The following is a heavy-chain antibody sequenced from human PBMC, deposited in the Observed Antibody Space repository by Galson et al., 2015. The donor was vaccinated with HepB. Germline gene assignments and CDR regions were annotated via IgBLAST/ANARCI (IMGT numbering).Heavy chain of an antibody. V-gene: IGHV3-23*01. J-gene: IGHJ1*01. CDR3: ATRSGASGWYSYFQH. D-gene: IGHD6-19*01. CDR1: GFTFSSYA. Sequence: TLRLSCAASGFTFSSYAIMWVRQAPGKGLEWVSGMSDNGDNTFYADSVKGRFTISRDISKNTVYLQMNSLRVEDTAVYYCATRSGASGWYSYFQHWGQGTLVTVSS. CDR2: MSDNGDNT.